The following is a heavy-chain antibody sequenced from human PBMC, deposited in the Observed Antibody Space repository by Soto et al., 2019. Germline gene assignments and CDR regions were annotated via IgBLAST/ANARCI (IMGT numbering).Heavy chain of an antibody. Sequence: PSETLYLTCAVSGGSISSSHWWSWVRPPPGKGLEWIGVIYHSVSTNYNPSLKSRVTISVDKSKNQFSLKLSSVTAADTAVYYCARDTRDDILGMDVWGQGTTVT. D-gene: IGHD3-9*01. CDR3: ARDTRDDILGMDV. V-gene: IGHV4-4*02. J-gene: IGHJ6*02. CDR1: GGSISSSHW. CDR2: IYHSVST.